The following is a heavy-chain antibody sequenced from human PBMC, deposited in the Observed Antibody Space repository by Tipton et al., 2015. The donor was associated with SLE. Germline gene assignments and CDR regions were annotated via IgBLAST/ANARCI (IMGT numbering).Heavy chain of an antibody. CDR3: ARVIEALSSPNTKYSYGWYFDY. D-gene: IGHD6-19*01. CDR2: IYYSGST. J-gene: IGHJ4*02. V-gene: IGHV4-30-4*01. CDR1: GGSISSGDYY. Sequence: TLSLTCTVSGGSISSGDYYWSWIRQPPGKGLEWIGYIYYSGSTYYNPSLKSRVTISVDTSKNQFSLKLSSVTAADTAVYYCARVIEALSSPNTKYSYGWYFDYWGQGTLVTVSS.